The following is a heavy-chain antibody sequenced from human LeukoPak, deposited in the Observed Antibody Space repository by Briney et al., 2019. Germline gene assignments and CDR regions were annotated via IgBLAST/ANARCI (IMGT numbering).Heavy chain of an antibody. D-gene: IGHD6-6*01. CDR3: AKDSRVGGGRSIAALVYYYGMDV. CDR1: GFTFSSYG. Sequence: PGRSLRLSCAASGFTFSSYGVHWVRQAPGKGLEWVAVISYDGSNKYYADSVKGRFTISRDNSKNTLYLQMNSLRAEDTAVYYCAKDSRVGGGRSIAALVYYYGMDVWGQGTTVTVSS. V-gene: IGHV3-30*18. CDR2: ISYDGSNK. J-gene: IGHJ6*02.